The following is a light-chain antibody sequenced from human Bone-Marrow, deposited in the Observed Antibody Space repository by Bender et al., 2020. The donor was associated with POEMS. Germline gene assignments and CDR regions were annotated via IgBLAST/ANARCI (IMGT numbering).Light chain of an antibody. CDR3: AAWDDRLMGVV. CDR2: NNS. V-gene: IGLV1-44*01. J-gene: IGLJ2*01. Sequence: QSVLTQPPSASGTPGQRVTISCSGSSSKFGSYPVNWYQQLPGAAPKLVIFNNSQRPSGVPDRFSGSNSGTSASLAISGLQSEDEAVYYCAAWDDRLMGVVFGGGTKLTVL. CDR1: SSKFGSYP.